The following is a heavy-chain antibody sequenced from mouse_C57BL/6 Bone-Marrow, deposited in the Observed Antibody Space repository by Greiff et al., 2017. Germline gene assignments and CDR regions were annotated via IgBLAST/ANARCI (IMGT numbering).Heavy chain of an antibody. CDR2: IDPSDSYT. D-gene: IGHD3-3*01. CDR3: ARRRGGRSAMDY. V-gene: IGHV1-59*01. CDR1: GYTFTSYW. J-gene: IGHJ4*01. Sequence: QVQLQQSGAELVRPGTSVKLSCKASGYTFTSYWMHWVKQRPGHGLEWLGVIDPSDSYTHYNHKFKGKATLTVDTSSSTAYMQLHSLRSEDSAVYYCARRRGGRSAMDYWGQGTSVTVSS.